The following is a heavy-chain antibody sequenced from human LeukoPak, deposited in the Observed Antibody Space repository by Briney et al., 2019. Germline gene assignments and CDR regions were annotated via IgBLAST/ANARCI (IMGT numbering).Heavy chain of an antibody. CDR2: ISGSGSST. D-gene: IGHD6-19*01. J-gene: IGHJ4*02. Sequence: GGSLRLSCAASGFTFGSYAMSWVRQAPGRGLEWVSTISGSGSSTFHADSVKGRFTISRDNSKNTLYLQMSSLRAEDTAIYYCAKARYSSAWDYFDYWGQGTLVTVSS. CDR3: AKARYSSAWDYFDY. CDR1: GFTFGSYA. V-gene: IGHV3-23*01.